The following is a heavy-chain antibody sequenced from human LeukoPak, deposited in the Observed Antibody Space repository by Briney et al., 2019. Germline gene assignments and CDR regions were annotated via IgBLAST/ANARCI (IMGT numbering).Heavy chain of an antibody. CDR3: AKEGVDFVRAFDI. Sequence: PGRSLRLPCTASGFTFDDYAMHWVRQAPGKGLEWVSGISWNSGSIGYADSVKGRFTISRDNAKNSLYLQMNSLRAEDTALYYCAKEGVDFVRAFDIWGQGTMVTVSS. V-gene: IGHV3-9*01. CDR1: GFTFDDYA. D-gene: IGHD5-12*01. J-gene: IGHJ3*02. CDR2: ISWNSGSI.